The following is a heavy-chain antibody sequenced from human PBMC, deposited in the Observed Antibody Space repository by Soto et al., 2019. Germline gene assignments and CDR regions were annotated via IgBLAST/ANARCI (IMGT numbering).Heavy chain of an antibody. CDR3: AREGAYIAMVTGTFDA. D-gene: IGHD5-18*01. V-gene: IGHV3-30*03. CDR2: ISYDGSKK. Sequence: QALLVESGGGVVQPGRSLRVSCAVSGFNFSYYSMHWVRQTPGRGQEWVAVISYDGSKKYYAKSVKGRFTISRDDSKSNMYLQMTNLRVEDTGVYHCAREGAYIAMVTGTFDAWGQGTRVTVSS. CDR1: GFNFSYYS. J-gene: IGHJ5*02.